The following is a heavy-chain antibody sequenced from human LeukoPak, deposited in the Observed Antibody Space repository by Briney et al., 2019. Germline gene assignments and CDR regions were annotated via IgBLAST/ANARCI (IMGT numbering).Heavy chain of an antibody. CDR3: ARQGRDHVNDYGDYPPEGAFDI. CDR1: GYTFTGYY. V-gene: IGHV1-2*02. Sequence: GASVKVSCKASGYTFTGYYMHWVRQAPGQGLEWMGWINPNSGGTNYAQKFQGRVTMTRDTSISTAYMELSRLRSGDTAVYYCARQGRDHVNDYGDYPPEGAFDIWGQGTMVTVSS. D-gene: IGHD4-17*01. CDR2: INPNSGGT. J-gene: IGHJ3*02.